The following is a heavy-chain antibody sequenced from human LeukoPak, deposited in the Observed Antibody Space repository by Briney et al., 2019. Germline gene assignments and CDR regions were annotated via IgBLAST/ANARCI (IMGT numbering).Heavy chain of an antibody. V-gene: IGHV3-64D*09. CDR3: VKDPSGNYFYFDY. D-gene: IGHD1-26*01. CDR1: GFTFSSFA. Sequence: PGGSLRLSCSASGFTFSSFAMFWVRQAPGKGLEYVSGISSDGGRTNYADSVKARFTISRDNSKVTLYLRMTSLRPEDTAIYYCVKDPSGNYFYFDYWGQGTLVTVSS. J-gene: IGHJ4*02. CDR2: ISSDGGRT.